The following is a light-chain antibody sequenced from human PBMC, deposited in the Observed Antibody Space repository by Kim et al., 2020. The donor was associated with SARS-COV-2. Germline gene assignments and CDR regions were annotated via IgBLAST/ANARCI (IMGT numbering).Light chain of an antibody. J-gene: IGLJ1*01. CDR3: CSYAGSYTYV. Sequence: GQSVNISCTGTSSDVGGYNYVSWYQQHPGKAPKLMIYDVSKRPSGVPDRFSGYKSGNTASLTISGLQAEDEADYYCCSYAGSYTYVFGTGTKVTVL. V-gene: IGLV2-11*01. CDR1: SSDVGGYNY. CDR2: DVS.